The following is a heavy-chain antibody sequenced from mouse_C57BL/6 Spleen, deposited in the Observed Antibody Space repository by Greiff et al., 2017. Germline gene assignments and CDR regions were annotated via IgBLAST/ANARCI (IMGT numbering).Heavy chain of an antibody. Sequence: EVQLQQSGPELVKPGASVKISCKASGYTFTDYYMNWVKQSHGKSLEWIGDINPNNGGTSYNQKFKGKATLTVDKSSSTAYMELRSLTSEYSAVYYCARSITTVDYAMDYWGQGTSVTVSS. V-gene: IGHV1-26*01. D-gene: IGHD1-1*01. CDR2: INPNNGGT. CDR3: ARSITTVDYAMDY. J-gene: IGHJ4*01. CDR1: GYTFTDYY.